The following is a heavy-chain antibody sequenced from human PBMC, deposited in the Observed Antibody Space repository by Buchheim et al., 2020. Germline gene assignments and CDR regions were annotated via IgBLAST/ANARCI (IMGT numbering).Heavy chain of an antibody. CDR1: GFTFTSAW. D-gene: IGHD3-16*02. Sequence: EVQLVESGGALVKPGGSLRLSCVASGFTFTSAWMTWVRQAPGEGLEWVGRIKSNSDGGSTDYAVPVNGRFIISRDDSKVTLYLQMNSLMTEDTGVYYCTRGSIAYGTLDNWGQGTL. J-gene: IGHJ4*02. V-gene: IGHV3-15*02. CDR3: TRGSIAYGTLDN. CDR2: IKSNSDGGST.